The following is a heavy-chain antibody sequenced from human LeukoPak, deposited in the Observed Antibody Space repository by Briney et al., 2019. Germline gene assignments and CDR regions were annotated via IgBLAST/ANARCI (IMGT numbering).Heavy chain of an antibody. V-gene: IGHV3-30-3*01. J-gene: IGHJ4*02. CDR2: ITYDGSNK. D-gene: IGHD3-16*01. Sequence: GRSLRLSCETSGFTFSSHAMQWVRLAPGKGLECVALITYDGSNKYYADSVKGRFTISRDNSENTLYLQMNSLRPEDTAVYYYAREWGADYWGQGALVTVSS. CDR3: AREWGADY. CDR1: GFTFSSHA.